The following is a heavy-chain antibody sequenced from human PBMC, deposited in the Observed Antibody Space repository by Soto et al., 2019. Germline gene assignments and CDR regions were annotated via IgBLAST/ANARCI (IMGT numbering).Heavy chain of an antibody. CDR1: GFTFTSYA. Sequence: GGSLRLSCAASGFTFTSYAMSWVRQAPGKGLEWVSAISASGDNTYYAASVEGRFTISRDNSKNTVCMQMNRLRAEDTAVYYCAKERRVGYTTTHAFDIWGQGTMVTVSS. D-gene: IGHD1-26*01. V-gene: IGHV3-23*01. J-gene: IGHJ3*02. CDR3: AKERRVGYTTTHAFDI. CDR2: ISASGDNT.